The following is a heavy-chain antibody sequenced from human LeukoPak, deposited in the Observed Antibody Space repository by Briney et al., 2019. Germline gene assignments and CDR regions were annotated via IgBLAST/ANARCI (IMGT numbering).Heavy chain of an antibody. CDR3: ARHTSMVRGVMKYYFDY. J-gene: IGHJ4*02. CDR2: IYYSGST. Sequence: PSETLSLTCTVSGGSISSYYWSWIRQPPGKGLEWIGYIYYSGSTYYNPSLKSRVTISVDTSKNQFSLRLNSVTAADTAVYYCARHTSMVRGVMKYYFDYWGQGTLATVSS. CDR1: GGSISSYY. D-gene: IGHD3-10*01. V-gene: IGHV4-59*04.